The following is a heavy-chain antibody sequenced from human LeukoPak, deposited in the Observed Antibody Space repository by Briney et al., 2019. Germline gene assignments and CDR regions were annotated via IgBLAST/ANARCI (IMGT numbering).Heavy chain of an antibody. CDR1: GFTFSSYA. V-gene: IGHV3-30-3*01. D-gene: IGHD3-9*01. CDR2: ISYDGSNK. J-gene: IGHJ4*02. CDR3: ASGQALTGFRTFDY. Sequence: GGSLRLSCAASGFTFSSYAMHWVRQAPGKGLGWVAVISYDGSNKYYADSVKGRFTMSRDNSKNTLYQQMNSLRAEDTAVYYCASGQALTGFRTFDYWGQGTLVTVSS.